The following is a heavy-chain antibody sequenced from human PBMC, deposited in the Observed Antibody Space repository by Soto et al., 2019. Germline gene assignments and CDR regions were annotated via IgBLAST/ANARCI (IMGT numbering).Heavy chain of an antibody. CDR1: GFSLSTSGMR. D-gene: IGHD5-12*01. CDR2: IDWDDDK. V-gene: IGHV2-70*04. J-gene: IGHJ4*02. Sequence: SGPTLVNPTQTLTLPCTFSGFSLSTSGMRVSWIRQPPGKALEWLARIDWDDDKFYSTSLKTRLTISKDTSKNQVVLRMTNMDPVDTGTYYCARIGGWLQPFDYWGQGTLVTVSS. CDR3: ARIGGWLQPFDY.